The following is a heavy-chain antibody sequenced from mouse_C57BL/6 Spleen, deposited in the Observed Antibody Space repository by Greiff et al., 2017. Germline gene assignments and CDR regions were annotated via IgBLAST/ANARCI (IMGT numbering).Heavy chain of an antibody. Sequence: QVQLQQSGPELVKPGASVKISCKASGYAFSSSWMHWVKQRPGKGLEWIGRIYPGDGATNYNGKFKGKATLTADKSSSTAYMQLSSLTSEDAAVYFCAVEDSNWEACFAYWGQGTLVTVSA. CDR3: AVEDSNWEACFAY. V-gene: IGHV1-82*01. D-gene: IGHD4-1*01. CDR1: GYAFSSSW. J-gene: IGHJ3*01. CDR2: IYPGDGAT.